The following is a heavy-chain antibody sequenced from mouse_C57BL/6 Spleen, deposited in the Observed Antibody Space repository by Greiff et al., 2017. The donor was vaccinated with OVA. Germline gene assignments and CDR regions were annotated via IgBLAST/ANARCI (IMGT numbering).Heavy chain of an antibody. V-gene: IGHV1-61*01. CDR1: GSPFTSYW. CDR2: IYPSDSET. J-gene: IGHJ2*01. D-gene: IGHD5-1*01. CDR3: ARGGTYYFDY. Sequence: QVQLQQPGAELVRPGSSVKLSCKASGSPFTSYWMAWVKQRPGQGLEWIGNIYPSDSETHYNQKFKDKATLNVYKSSSTAYMQLSSLTSKDSEVYYCARGGTYYFDYWGQGTTLTVSS.